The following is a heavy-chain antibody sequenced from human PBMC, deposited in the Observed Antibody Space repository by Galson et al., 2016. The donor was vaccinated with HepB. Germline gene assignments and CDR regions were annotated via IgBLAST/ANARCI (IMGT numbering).Heavy chain of an antibody. D-gene: IGHD3-10*01. CDR3: AKMKYNGSGSLSTFDI. V-gene: IGHV3-23*01. J-gene: IGHJ3*02. Sequence: LRLSCAASGFTFSSYAMSWVRQAPAQGLEWVSTKSGSADSTYYADSVNGRFSISRDKSRNTLYVQMNSPRAEDTAIYYCAKMKYNGSGSLSTFDIWGPGTMVIVSS. CDR2: KSGSADST. CDR1: GFTFSSYA.